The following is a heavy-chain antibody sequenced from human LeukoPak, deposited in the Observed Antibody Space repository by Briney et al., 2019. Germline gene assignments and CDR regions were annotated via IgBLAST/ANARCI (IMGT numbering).Heavy chain of an antibody. CDR2: ISSSGSTI. Sequence: GGSLRLSCAASGFTFSSYEMNWVRQSQGKWLEWVSYISSSGSTIYYADSVKGRFTISRVNAKNSLYLQMNSLRAEDTAVYYCARGGYSYGYPSRYFDYWGQGTLVTVSS. CDR1: GFTFSSYE. J-gene: IGHJ4*02. CDR3: ARGGYSYGYPSRYFDY. D-gene: IGHD5-18*01. V-gene: IGHV3-48*03.